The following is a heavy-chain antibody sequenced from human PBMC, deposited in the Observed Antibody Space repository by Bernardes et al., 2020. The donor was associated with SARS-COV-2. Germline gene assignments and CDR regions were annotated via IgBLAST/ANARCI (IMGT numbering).Heavy chain of an antibody. D-gene: IGHD4-17*01. CDR3: ARGLPVTTFYYHNYYGMDV. J-gene: IGHJ6*02. V-gene: IGHV4-34*01. CDR1: GGSFSAYY. CDR2: INHSGST. Sequence: SEPLSLTCAVYGGSFSAYYWSWIRQPPGKGLEWIGQINHSGSTNYSPSLKSRVTISIDTSKNQFSLKLTSVTAADTAVYYCARGLPVTTFYYHNYYGMDVWGQGTTVTVSS.